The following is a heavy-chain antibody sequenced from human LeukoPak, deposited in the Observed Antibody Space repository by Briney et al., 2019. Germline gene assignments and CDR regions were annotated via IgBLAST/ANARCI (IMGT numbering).Heavy chain of an antibody. Sequence: GGSLRLSCVASEFTVSNHWMTWVRQAPGKGLEWVANIKYDGSEKYYVDSVKGRFTISRDTPKNTLYLQMNSLRVEDTAVYYCASWPGGWYGEDSWGQGTLVTVSS. CDR3: ASWPGGWYGEDS. J-gene: IGHJ4*02. CDR2: IKYDGSEK. CDR1: EFTVSNHW. V-gene: IGHV3-7*03. D-gene: IGHD6-19*01.